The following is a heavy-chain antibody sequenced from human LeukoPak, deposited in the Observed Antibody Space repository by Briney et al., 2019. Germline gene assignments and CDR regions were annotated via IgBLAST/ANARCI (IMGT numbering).Heavy chain of an antibody. Sequence: PSETLSLTCTVSGGSISSGGYYWSWIRQPPGKGLEWIGYIYHSGSTYYNPSLKSRVTISVDRSKNQFSLKLSSVTAADTAVYYCANPPPSMIPSYWGQGTLVTVSS. CDR2: IYHSGST. J-gene: IGHJ4*02. V-gene: IGHV4-30-2*01. CDR1: GGSISSGGYY. CDR3: ANPPPSMIPSY. D-gene: IGHD3-22*01.